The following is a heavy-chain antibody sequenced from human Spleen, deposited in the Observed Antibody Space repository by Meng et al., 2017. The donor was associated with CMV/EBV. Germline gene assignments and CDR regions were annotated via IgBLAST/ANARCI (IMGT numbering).Heavy chain of an antibody. J-gene: IGHJ4*02. CDR3: ARRYYDILTGAYYFDY. CDR2: INSDGSST. Sequence: GGSLRLSCAASGFTFSSYWMHWVRQAPGKGLVWVSRINSDGSSTSYADSVKGRFTISRDNAKNTLYLQMNSLRAEDTAVYYCARRYYDILTGAYYFDYWGQGTLVTVSS. V-gene: IGHV3-74*01. D-gene: IGHD3-9*01. CDR1: GFTFSSYW.